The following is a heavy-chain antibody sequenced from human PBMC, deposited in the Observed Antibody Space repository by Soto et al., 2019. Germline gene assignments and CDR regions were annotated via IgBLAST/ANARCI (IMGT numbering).Heavy chain of an antibody. D-gene: IGHD4-17*01. Sequence: SETLSLTCTVSGGSISSGVYYWSWIRQHPGKGLEWIGYIYYSGSTYYNPSLKSRVTISVDTSKNQFSLKLSSVTAADTAVYYCARGSLRAASNWFDPWGQGTLVTVSS. J-gene: IGHJ5*02. CDR1: GGSISSGVYY. CDR3: ARGSLRAASNWFDP. V-gene: IGHV4-31*03. CDR2: IYYSGST.